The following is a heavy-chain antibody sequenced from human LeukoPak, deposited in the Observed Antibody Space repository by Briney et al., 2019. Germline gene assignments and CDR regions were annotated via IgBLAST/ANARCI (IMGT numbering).Heavy chain of an antibody. Sequence: ASVKVSCKASGYTFTSYDINWVRQAPGQGLEWMGIIIPTSGATNSPQKFHGRVTMTTDTSTNTVYMELTSLTFEDTAVYFCAREFPGATRGFDFWGQGTLVIVSS. D-gene: IGHD1-26*01. CDR2: IIPTSGAT. CDR1: GYTFTSYD. J-gene: IGHJ4*02. CDR3: AREFPGATRGFDF. V-gene: IGHV1-46*01.